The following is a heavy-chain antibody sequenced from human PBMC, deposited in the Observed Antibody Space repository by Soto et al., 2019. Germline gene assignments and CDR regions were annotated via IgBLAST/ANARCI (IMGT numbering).Heavy chain of an antibody. CDR3: ARESGYYTTPLFDY. V-gene: IGHV3-30-3*01. CDR1: GFTFSSHA. CDR2: ISYDGSNK. J-gene: IGHJ4*02. Sequence: QVQLVESGGGVVQPGRSLRLSCAASGFTFSSHAMHWVRQAPGKGLEWVAVISYDGSNKYYADSVKGRFTISKETSKNTLYLQMNSLRAEDTAVYYCARESGYYTTPLFDYWGQGTLVTVSS. D-gene: IGHD3-3*01.